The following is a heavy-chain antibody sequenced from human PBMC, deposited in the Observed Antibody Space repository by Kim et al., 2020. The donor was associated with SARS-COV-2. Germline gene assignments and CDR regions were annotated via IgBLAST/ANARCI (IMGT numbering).Heavy chain of an antibody. J-gene: IGHJ4*01. Sequence: SETLSLTCTVSGGSISTYFWSWIRQPAGKGLEWIGRINSSGTTHYNPSLHSRVTMSADTSKNQFSLKLSSVTAADTAIYYCARSPGDSNYIDYWGQGTLVTVSS. V-gene: IGHV4-4*07. CDR2: INSSGTT. CDR3: ARSPGDSNYIDY. CDR1: GGSISTYF. D-gene: IGHD3-10*01.